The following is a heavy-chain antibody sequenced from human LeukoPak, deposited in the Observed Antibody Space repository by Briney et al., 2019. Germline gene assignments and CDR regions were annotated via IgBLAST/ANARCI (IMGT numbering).Heavy chain of an antibody. J-gene: IGHJ6*03. Sequence: GASVKVSCKASGYTFSGSYIHWVRQAPGQGLEWLGRINPNSGDTNYAQNLHGRVTMTRDTSITTAYMELNSLTSDDTAVYFCARSAKHCNNGVCFIDYYMDVWGKGTTVTVSS. CDR1: GYTFSGSY. CDR2: INPNSGDT. D-gene: IGHD2-8*01. V-gene: IGHV1-2*06. CDR3: ARSAKHCNNGVCFIDYYMDV.